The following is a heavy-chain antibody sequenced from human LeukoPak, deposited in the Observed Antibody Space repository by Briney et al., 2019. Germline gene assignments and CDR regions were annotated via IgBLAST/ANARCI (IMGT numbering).Heavy chain of an antibody. CDR3: ARDTGYYFGSGNYLYYFDY. CDR2: MYTSGST. D-gene: IGHD3-10*01. Sequence: PSETLSLTCTVFGGSISSYYWSWIRQPAGKGLEWIGRMYTSGSTNYNPSLTSRVTMSVDTSKNQFSLKLSSVTAADTAVYYCARDTGYYFGSGNYLYYFDYWGQGTLVTVSS. V-gene: IGHV4-4*07. J-gene: IGHJ4*02. CDR1: GGSISSYY.